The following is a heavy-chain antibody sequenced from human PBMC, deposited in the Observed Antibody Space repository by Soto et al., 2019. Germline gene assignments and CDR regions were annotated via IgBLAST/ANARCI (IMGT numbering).Heavy chain of an antibody. V-gene: IGHV4-59*08. CDR3: ARRWGGALDY. CDR1: GGSMSSYY. CDR2: IYYSGST. Sequence: QVQLQESGPGLVKPSETLSLTCTVSGGSMSSYYWSWIRQPPGKGLEWIGYIYYSGSTNYNPSLKSRATISVDTSKNQVSLKLNSVTAADPAVYYCARRWGGALDYWGQGTLVTVSS. J-gene: IGHJ4*02. D-gene: IGHD3-16*01.